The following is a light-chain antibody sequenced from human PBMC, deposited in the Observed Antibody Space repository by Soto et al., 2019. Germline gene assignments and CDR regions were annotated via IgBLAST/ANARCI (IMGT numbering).Light chain of an antibody. CDR3: QQYGSSPLT. CDR2: GAS. Sequence: EIVLTQSPCTLSLSPGERSTLSCMSIQSVSSSYLAWYQQKPGQAPRLLIYGASSRATGIPDRFSGSGSGTDFTLTISRLEPEDFAVYYCQQYGSSPLTFGQGTKVDIK. V-gene: IGKV3-20*01. J-gene: IGKJ4*01. CDR1: QSVSSSY.